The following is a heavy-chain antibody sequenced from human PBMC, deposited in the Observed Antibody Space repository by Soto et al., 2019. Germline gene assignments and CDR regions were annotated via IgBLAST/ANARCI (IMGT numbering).Heavy chain of an antibody. D-gene: IGHD6-19*01. CDR3: ARRPVAGPARY. V-gene: IGHV4-39*01. CDR1: GGSISSSSYY. Sequence: PESLSLTCTVSGGSISSSSYYWGWIRQPPGKGLEWIGSIYYSGSTYYNPSLKSRVTISVDTSKNQFSLKLSSVTAADTAVYYCARRPVAGPARYWGQGTLVTVSS. CDR2: IYYSGST. J-gene: IGHJ4*02.